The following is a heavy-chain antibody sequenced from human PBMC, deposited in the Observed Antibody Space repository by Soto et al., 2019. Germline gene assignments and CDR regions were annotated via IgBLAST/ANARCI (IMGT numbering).Heavy chain of an antibody. J-gene: IGHJ5*01. D-gene: IGHD6-19*01. CDR3: ARLFDTSGWFDY. CDR2: IYPGDSDT. Sequence: GESLKISCKGSGYSFSSYWIGWVRQMPGKGLERMGIIYPGDSDTRYSPSFQGQVTISADRSITTTYLQWSSLKASDTAIYYCARLFDTSGWFDYWGQGTLVTVSS. CDR1: GYSFSSYW. V-gene: IGHV5-51*01.